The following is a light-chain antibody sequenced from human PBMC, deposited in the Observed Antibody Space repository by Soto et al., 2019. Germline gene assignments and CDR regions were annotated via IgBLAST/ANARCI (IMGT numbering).Light chain of an antibody. V-gene: IGLV4-69*01. CDR2: LNSDGSH. CDR1: SGHNSYA. Sequence: QPVLTQPPSASASLGASVKLTCTLSSGHNSYAIAWHQQQPEKGPRYLMTLNSDGSHSKGDGIPDRFSVSSSGAERYLTISSLQSEDEADYYCQTWSTDIRVFGGGTKLTVL. CDR3: QTWSTDIRV. J-gene: IGLJ3*02.